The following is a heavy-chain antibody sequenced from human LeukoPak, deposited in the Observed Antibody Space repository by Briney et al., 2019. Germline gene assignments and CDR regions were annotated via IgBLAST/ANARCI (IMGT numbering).Heavy chain of an antibody. CDR2: INTEVTST. Sequence: GGSLRLSCAASGFTFRTYWMHWVRHAPGKGLMWVSRINTEVTSTSYADSVNGRFTISRDNAKNSLYLQMNSLRAEDTAVYYCARVRLQPPTLLDDAFDIWGQGTMVTVSS. CDR3: ARVRLQPPTLLDDAFDI. V-gene: IGHV3-74*01. CDR1: GFTFRTYW. J-gene: IGHJ3*02.